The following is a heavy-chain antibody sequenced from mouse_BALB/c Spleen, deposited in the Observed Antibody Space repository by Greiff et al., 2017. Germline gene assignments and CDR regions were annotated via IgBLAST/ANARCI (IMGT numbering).Heavy chain of an antibody. Sequence: VQLQQSGAELVKPGASVKLSCTASGFTFTDPDMHWVKQRPEQGLEWIGRIDPANGNTKYDPKFQGTATITADTSSNPAYLQLSSLTSEDTAVYYCARCRAVVHDFDDWGAGTSVTVSS. V-gene: IGHV14-3*02. CDR3: ARCRAVVHDFDD. J-gene: IGHJ1*01. CDR1: GFTFTDPD. D-gene: IGHD1-1*01. CDR2: IDPANGNT.